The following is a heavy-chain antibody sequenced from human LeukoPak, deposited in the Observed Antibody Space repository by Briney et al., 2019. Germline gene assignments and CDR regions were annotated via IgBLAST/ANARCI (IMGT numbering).Heavy chain of an antibody. Sequence: SETLSLTCAEYGGSFSGYYWTWIRQPPGKGLWWSGEINHSGSTSYTPSPKSRVTISVDTSKRQFCLVMKTVTDADTAVYYCARGRLYSGWFHNWGQGTLVTVSS. CDR3: ARGRLYSGWFHN. J-gene: IGHJ5*01. CDR1: GGSFSGYY. V-gene: IGHV4-34*01. CDR2: INHSGST. D-gene: IGHD5-12*01.